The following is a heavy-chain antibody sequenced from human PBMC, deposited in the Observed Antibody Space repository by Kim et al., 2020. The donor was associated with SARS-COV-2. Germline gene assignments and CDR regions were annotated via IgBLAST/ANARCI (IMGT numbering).Heavy chain of an antibody. CDR1: GFSVRTTY. CDR2: FYIGGDT. CDR3: VRGPVATRGGDYLYYMDV. D-gene: IGHD2-15*01. J-gene: IGHJ6*03. Sequence: GGSLRLSCAASGFSVRTTYMSWVRHVPGKGLEWVSVFYIGGDTYYADSVKGRFTISRDTSRNMLLLQMKSLRPEDTAVYYCVRGPVATRGGDYLYYMDVWGKGTTVTVSS. V-gene: IGHV3-66*01.